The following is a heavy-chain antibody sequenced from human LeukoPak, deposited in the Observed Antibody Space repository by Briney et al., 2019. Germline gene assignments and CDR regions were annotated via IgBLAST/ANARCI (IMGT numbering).Heavy chain of an antibody. CDR2: IYYSGST. CDR1: GGSISSYY. CDR3: ARPYSNYGWFDP. J-gene: IGHJ5*02. V-gene: IGHV4-59*01. D-gene: IGHD4-11*01. Sequence: SETLSLTCTVSGGSISSYYWSWIRQPPGKGLEWIGYIYYSGSTNHNPSLKSRVTISVDTSKNQFSLKLSSVTAADTAVYYCARPYSNYGWFDPWGQGTLVTVSS.